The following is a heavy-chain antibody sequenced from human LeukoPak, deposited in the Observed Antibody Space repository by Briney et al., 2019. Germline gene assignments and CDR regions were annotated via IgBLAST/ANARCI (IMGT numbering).Heavy chain of an antibody. J-gene: IGHJ4*02. V-gene: IGHV3-74*01. CDR3: VSFYETY. CDR1: GNYW. CDR2: INSDGSWT. D-gene: IGHD2/OR15-2a*01. Sequence: GGSLRLSCVASGNYWMHWVRQAPGKGLVWVSHINSDGSWTSYADSVNGRFTISKDNAKNTVYLQMNSLRAEDTAVYYYVSFYETYWGRGTLVTVSS.